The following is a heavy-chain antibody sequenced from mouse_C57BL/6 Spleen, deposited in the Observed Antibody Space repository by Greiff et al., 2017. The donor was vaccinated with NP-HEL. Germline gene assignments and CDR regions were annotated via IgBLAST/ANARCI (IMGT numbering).Heavy chain of an antibody. Sequence: VKVVESGAELVKPGASVKLSCKASGYTFTEYTIHWVKQRSGQGLEWIGWFYPGSGSIKYNEKFKDKATLTADKSSSTVYMELSRLTSEDSAVYFCARHEGREGAMDYWGQGTSVTVSS. CDR3: ARHEGREGAMDY. CDR1: GYTFTEYT. CDR2: FYPGSGSI. J-gene: IGHJ4*01. V-gene: IGHV1-62-2*01.